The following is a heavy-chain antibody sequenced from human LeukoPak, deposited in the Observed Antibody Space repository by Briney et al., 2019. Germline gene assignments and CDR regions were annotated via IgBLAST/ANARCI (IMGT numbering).Heavy chain of an antibody. Sequence: SETLSLTCTVSGGSISSYYWSWIRQPPGKGLEWIGYIYYSGSTNYNPSLKSRVTISVDTSKNQFSLKLSSVTAADTAVYYCATLVGATDAFDIWGQGTMVTVSS. V-gene: IGHV4-59*01. J-gene: IGHJ3*02. CDR2: IYYSGST. CDR1: GGSISSYY. CDR3: ATLVGATDAFDI. D-gene: IGHD1-26*01.